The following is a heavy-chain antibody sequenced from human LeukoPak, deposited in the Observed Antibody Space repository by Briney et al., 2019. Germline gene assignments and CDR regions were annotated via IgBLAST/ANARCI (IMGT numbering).Heavy chain of an antibody. CDR3: ARAPHYYGVDYGMGV. V-gene: IGHV1-8*01. Sequence: ASVKVSCKASGYTFTSSDINWVRQATGQGLEWMGWMNPNSGNTGYAQKFQGRVTMTRNTSISTAYMELSSLRSEDTAVYYCARAPHYYGVDYGMGVWGQGTTVTVSS. J-gene: IGHJ6*02. CDR2: MNPNSGNT. CDR1: GYTFTSSD. D-gene: IGHD3-10*01.